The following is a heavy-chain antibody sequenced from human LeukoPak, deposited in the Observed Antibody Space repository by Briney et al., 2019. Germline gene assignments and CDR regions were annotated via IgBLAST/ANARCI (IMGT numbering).Heavy chain of an antibody. V-gene: IGHV3-30*02. J-gene: IGHJ4*02. D-gene: IGHD2-2*01. Sequence: GGSLRLSCAASGFTFSSYGMHWVRQAPGKGLEWVSFIRYDGSNKYYADSVKGQFTISRDNSKNTLYLQMNSLRAEDTAVYYCAKDPNKVVPAAPDYSGQGTLVTVSS. CDR1: GFTFSSYG. CDR3: AKDPNKVVPAAPDY. CDR2: IRYDGSNK.